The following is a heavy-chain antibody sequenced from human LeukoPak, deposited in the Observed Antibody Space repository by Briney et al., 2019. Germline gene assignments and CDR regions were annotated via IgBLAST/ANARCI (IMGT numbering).Heavy chain of an antibody. CDR2: ISWDNDRI. CDR1: GFTFDDYA. V-gene: IGHV3-9*01. CDR3: AKDSTPSPTVTRGFDP. D-gene: IGHD4-17*01. Sequence: GRSLRLSCAASGFTFDDYAMHWVRQAPGKGLEWVAGISWDNDRIDYADSVKGRFTISRDNAKNSLYLQMNSLSAEDTALYYCAKDSTPSPTVTRGFDPWGQGTRVTVSS. J-gene: IGHJ5*02.